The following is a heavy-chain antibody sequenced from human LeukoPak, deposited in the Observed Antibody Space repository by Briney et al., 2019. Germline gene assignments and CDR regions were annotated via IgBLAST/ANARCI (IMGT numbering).Heavy chain of an antibody. CDR3: GSRGGGSYFSY. CDR1: GGSLSSSNYY. Sequence: SETLSLTCTVSGGSLSSSNYYWGWIRQPPGEGLEWIGSIYYSGSTYYNPSLKSRVTISVDTSKNQFSLNLNSVTAADTAVYYCGSRGGGSYFSYWGQGTLVTVSS. V-gene: IGHV4-39*01. CDR2: IYYSGST. J-gene: IGHJ4*02. D-gene: IGHD1-26*01.